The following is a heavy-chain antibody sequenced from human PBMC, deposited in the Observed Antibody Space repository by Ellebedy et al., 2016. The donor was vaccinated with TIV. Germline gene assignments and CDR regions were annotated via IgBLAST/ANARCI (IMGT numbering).Heavy chain of an antibody. J-gene: IGHJ3*02. CDR3: ARDEGYCSSTSCYTSFDI. CDR1: GYTFTGYY. Sequence: ASVKVSCXASGYTFTGYYMHWVRQAPGQGLEWMGWINPNSGGTNYAQKFQGRVTMTRDTSISTAYMELSRLRSDDTAVYYCARDEGYCSSTSCYTSFDIWGQGTMVTVSS. D-gene: IGHD2-2*02. CDR2: INPNSGGT. V-gene: IGHV1-2*02.